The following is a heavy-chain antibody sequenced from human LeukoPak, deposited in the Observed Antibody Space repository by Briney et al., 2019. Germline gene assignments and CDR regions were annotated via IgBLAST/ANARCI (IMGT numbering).Heavy chain of an antibody. J-gene: IGHJ6*02. Sequence: PSETLSLTCPVSGGSSRTPYWSWIRQSPGKGLEWLGYIYNGGNTNYNPSLRSRATISIDTSKNQLSLKLTSVTAADTAVYYCARDLSSNPNNYYGMDVWGHGTTVTVSS. CDR2: IYNGGNT. CDR1: GGSSRTPY. V-gene: IGHV4-59*11. CDR3: ARDLSSNPNNYYGMDV. D-gene: IGHD4-11*01.